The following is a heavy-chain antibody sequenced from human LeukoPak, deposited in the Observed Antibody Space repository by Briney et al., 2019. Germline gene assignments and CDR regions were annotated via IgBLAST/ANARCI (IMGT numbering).Heavy chain of an antibody. CDR3: ARTSTWIRLWSLDY. J-gene: IGHJ4*02. CDR1: GFTFSDYY. Sequence: GGSLRLSCAASGFTFSDYYMSWIRQAPGKGLECVSYISSPSHTIFYADSVKGRFTISRDNAKNSLYLQMNSLRAEDTAVYYCARTSTWIRLWSLDYWGQGTLVTVSS. CDR2: ISSPSHTI. V-gene: IGHV3-11*04. D-gene: IGHD5-18*01.